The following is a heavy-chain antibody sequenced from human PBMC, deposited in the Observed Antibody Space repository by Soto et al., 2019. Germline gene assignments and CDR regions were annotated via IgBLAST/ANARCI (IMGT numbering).Heavy chain of an antibody. CDR3: ARGRYGDY. J-gene: IGHJ4*02. CDR2: ISAHNGNT. D-gene: IGHD1-1*01. V-gene: IGHV1-18*01. Sequence: QVHLVQSGAEVKKPGASVKVSGKGSGYAFTTYGITWVRQAPGQGLEWMGWISAHNGNTNYAQKRQGRVTVTRDTSTSTAYMEMRSLRSDDTAVYDCARGRYGDYWGQGALVTVSS. CDR1: GYAFTTYG.